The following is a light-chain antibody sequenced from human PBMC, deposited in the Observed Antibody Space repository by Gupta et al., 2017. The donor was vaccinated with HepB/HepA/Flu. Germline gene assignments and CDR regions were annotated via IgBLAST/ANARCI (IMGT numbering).Light chain of an antibody. CDR3: AVWDDSRNGWV. CDR1: SSNIRSNV. CDR2: NNN. J-gene: IGLJ3*02. V-gene: IGLV1-44*01. Sequence: SVVTQPPSASGTPGQRVTISCSGGSSNIRSNVLNWYQHLPGTAPKLLIHNNNQRPSGVPDRFSGSKSGSSASLAISGLQAEDEADYYCAVWDDSRNGWVFGGGTKLTIL.